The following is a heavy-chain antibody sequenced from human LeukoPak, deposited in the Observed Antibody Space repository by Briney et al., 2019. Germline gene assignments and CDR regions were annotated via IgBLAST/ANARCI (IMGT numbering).Heavy chain of an antibody. Sequence: SETLSLTCTVSGGSVRSDSYYWSWIRQPPGKGLEWIGYVYYSGSTDYNPSLKSRVTISVDTSKDQFSLKLRSVTAADTAVYYCVREAATDYYDSSGYYRQTEVFDAWGQGTMVTVSS. CDR3: VREAATDYYDSSGYYRQTEVFDA. CDR2: VYYSGST. D-gene: IGHD3-22*01. J-gene: IGHJ3*01. CDR1: GGSVRSDSYY. V-gene: IGHV4-61*01.